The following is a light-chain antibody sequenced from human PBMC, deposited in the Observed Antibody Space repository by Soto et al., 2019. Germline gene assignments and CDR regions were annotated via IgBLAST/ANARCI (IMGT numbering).Light chain of an antibody. CDR2: GAS. Sequence: EIVLTQSPGTLSLSTGERATLSCRASQSVSSNYLAWYQQKPGQAPSLSIYGASYRATGSPDRFSGSGAGTDFTLTISRLDPEHFAVYSCRQYGTSPYTFGQGTQLELQ. J-gene: IGKJ2*01. CDR3: RQYGTSPYT. CDR1: QSVSSNY. V-gene: IGKV3-20*01.